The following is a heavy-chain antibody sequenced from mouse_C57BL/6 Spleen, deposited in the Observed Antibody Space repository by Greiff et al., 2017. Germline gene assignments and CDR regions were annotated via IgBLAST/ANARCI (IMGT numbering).Heavy chain of an antibody. D-gene: IGHD2-4*01. J-gene: IGHJ4*01. Sequence: EVQVVEPGAELVKPGASVKLSCTASGFNINDYYMHWVKQRTEQGLEWIGRIDPEDGDTNYAPKFQGKTTITADKSSNTAYLQLSSLTSEDAAVYYCASLCYDYNGWHAMDYWGQGTSVTVSS. CDR1: GFNINDYY. CDR2: IDPEDGDT. CDR3: ASLCYDYNGWHAMDY. V-gene: IGHV14-2*01.